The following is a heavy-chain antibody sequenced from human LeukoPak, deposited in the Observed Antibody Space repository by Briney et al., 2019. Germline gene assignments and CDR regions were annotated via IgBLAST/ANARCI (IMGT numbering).Heavy chain of an antibody. J-gene: IGHJ4*02. CDR3: ARHWGGQLAAAEYFDY. D-gene: IGHD6-6*01. CDR1: GFTFSSYS. Sequence: GGSLRLSCAASGFTFSSYSMNWVRQPPGKGLEWVSSISSSSSYIFYADSVKGRFTISRDNAKKSLYLQLNSLRAEDTAVYYCARHWGGQLAAAEYFDYWGQGTLVTVSS. V-gene: IGHV3-21*01. CDR2: ISSSSSYI.